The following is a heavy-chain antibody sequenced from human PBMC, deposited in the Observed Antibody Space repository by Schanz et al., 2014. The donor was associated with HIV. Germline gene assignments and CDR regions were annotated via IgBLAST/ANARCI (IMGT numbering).Heavy chain of an antibody. D-gene: IGHD3-22*01. Sequence: EVQLLESGGGLEQPGGSLRLSCAASGFNFNNYAMTWVRQAPGKGLEWVSSISESGGPTYYADSVNGRFTISRDNSKNTLYLQMTTLRIDDTAVYYCAKPEYDSRGSSQSHFDYWGQGTLVTVSS. J-gene: IGHJ4*02. CDR2: ISESGGPT. V-gene: IGHV3-23*01. CDR1: GFNFNNYA. CDR3: AKPEYDSRGSSQSHFDY.